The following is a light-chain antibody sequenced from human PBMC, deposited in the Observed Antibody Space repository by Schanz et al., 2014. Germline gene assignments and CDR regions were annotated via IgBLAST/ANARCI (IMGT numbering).Light chain of an antibody. CDR1: SSDVGSYNL. CDR3: CSYAGSSTLV. CDR2: DVS. J-gene: IGLJ2*01. V-gene: IGLV2-23*02. Sequence: QSALTQPASVSGSPGQSITISCTGTSSDVGSYNLVSWYQQHPGKAPKLMIYDVSNRPSGVSNRFSGSKSGNTASLTISGLQAEDEADYHCCSYAGSSTLVFGGGTKLTVL.